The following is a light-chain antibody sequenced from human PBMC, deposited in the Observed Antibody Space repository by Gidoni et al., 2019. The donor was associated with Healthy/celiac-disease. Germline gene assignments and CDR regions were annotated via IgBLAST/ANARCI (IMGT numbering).Light chain of an antibody. CDR2: DNN. V-gene: IGLV1-51*01. CDR3: GTWDSSLSAGRV. Sequence: QSVLTQPPSVSAAPGQKVTIPCSGSSSNIGNNYVSWYQQLPGTAPKPLIYDNNKRPSGIPDRFSGSKSGTSATLGITGLQTGDEADYYCGTWDSSLSAGRVFGGGTKLTVL. CDR1: SSNIGNNY. J-gene: IGLJ3*02.